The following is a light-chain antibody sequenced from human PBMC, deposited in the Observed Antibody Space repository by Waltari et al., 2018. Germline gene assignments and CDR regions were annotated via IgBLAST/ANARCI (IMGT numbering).Light chain of an antibody. CDR2: GAS. V-gene: IGKV3-15*01. J-gene: IGKJ1*01. CDR3: QQYNNWPPT. Sequence: EIVMTQSPATLSVSPGERATLSCRASQSVSSNLAWYPQKPGQAPRLLIYGASTRATGSPARFSCSGSGTEFTLTISSLQSEDFAVYYCQQYNNWPPTFGQGTKVEIK. CDR1: QSVSSN.